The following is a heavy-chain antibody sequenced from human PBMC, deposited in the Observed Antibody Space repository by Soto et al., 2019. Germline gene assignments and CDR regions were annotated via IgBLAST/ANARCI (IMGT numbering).Heavy chain of an antibody. CDR1: GYSFTSYW. J-gene: IGHJ6*02. CDR2: IYPGDSDT. CDR3: ARTAAAGKYYYGVDV. D-gene: IGHD6-13*01. V-gene: IGHV5-51*01. Sequence: PGESLKISCKGSGYSFTSYWIGWVRQMPGKGLEWMGIIYPGDSDTRHSPSFQGQVTISADKSISTAYLQWSSLKASDTAIYYCARTAAAGKYYYGVDVWGQGTTVTVSS.